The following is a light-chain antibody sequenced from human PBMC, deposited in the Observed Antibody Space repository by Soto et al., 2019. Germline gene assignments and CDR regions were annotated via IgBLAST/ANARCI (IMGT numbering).Light chain of an antibody. CDR1: QSVTSTY. CDR2: DAS. Sequence: EIVLTQSPGTLSLSPGERATLSCRASQSVTSTYLAWYQQKPGQAPRLLLHDASNRATGVPDRFSGSGSGTDFTLTISSLQPEDFAIYYCQQTYTTPEITFGQGTRLEI. CDR3: QQTYTTPEIT. J-gene: IGKJ5*01. V-gene: IGKV3-20*01.